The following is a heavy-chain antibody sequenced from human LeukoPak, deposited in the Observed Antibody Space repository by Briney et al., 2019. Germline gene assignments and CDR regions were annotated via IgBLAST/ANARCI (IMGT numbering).Heavy chain of an antibody. Sequence: SETLSLTCTVSGYSISSGYYWGWIRQPPGKGLEWIGSIYHSGSTYYNPSLKSRVTISVDTSKNQFSLKLSSVTAADTAVYYCARDLGYSFYIDYWGQGTLVTVSS. D-gene: IGHD5-18*01. J-gene: IGHJ4*02. CDR1: GYSISSGYY. V-gene: IGHV4-38-2*02. CDR3: ARDLGYSFYIDY. CDR2: IYHSGST.